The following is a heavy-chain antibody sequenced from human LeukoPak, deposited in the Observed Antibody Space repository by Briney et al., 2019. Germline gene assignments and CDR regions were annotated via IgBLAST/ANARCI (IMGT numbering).Heavy chain of an antibody. D-gene: IGHD2-2*01. CDR3: ARDLGGYCSSTSCYPFLDAFDI. J-gene: IGHJ3*02. CDR2: INPSGGST. CDR1: GYTFTSYY. V-gene: IGHV1-46*01. Sequence: EASVKVSCKASGYTFTSYYMHWVRQAPGQGLEWMGIINPSGGSTSCAQKFQGRVTMTRDTSTSTVYMELSSLRSEDTAVYYCARDLGGYCSSTSCYPFLDAFDIWGQGTMVTVSS.